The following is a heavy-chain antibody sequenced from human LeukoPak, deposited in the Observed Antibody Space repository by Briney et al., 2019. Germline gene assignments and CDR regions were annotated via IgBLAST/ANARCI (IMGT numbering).Heavy chain of an antibody. V-gene: IGHV4-34*01. D-gene: IGHD2-2*01. CDR1: GGSFSGYY. J-gene: IGHJ5*02. CDR3: ASAAYCSSTSCYGPGVRRGRFDP. Sequence: SETLSLTCAVYGGSFSGYYWSWIRQPPGKWLEWIGEINHSGSTNYNPSLKSRVTISVDTSKNQFSLKLSSVTAADTAVYYCASAAYCSSTSCYGPGVRRGRFDPWGQGTLVTVSS. CDR2: INHSGST.